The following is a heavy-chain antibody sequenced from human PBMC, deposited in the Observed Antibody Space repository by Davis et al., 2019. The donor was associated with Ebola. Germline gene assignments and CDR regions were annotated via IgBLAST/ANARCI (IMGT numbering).Heavy chain of an antibody. Sequence: PGGSLRLSCAASGFIFSSYVMSWVRQAPGKELEWVSTLGTSADTYYADSVKGRFTISRDNSKNTLFLQMNSLRAEDTAVYYYAKDEGGSYSGVSDAFDIWGQGTMVTVSS. CDR1: GFIFSSYV. J-gene: IGHJ3*02. D-gene: IGHD1-26*01. V-gene: IGHV3-23*01. CDR3: AKDEGGSYSGVSDAFDI. CDR2: LGTSADT.